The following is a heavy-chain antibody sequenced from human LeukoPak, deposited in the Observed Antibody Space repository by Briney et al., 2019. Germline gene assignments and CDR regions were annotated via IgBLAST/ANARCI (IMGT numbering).Heavy chain of an antibody. D-gene: IGHD6-19*01. J-gene: IGHJ4*02. CDR2: ISAYNGNT. V-gene: IGHV1-18*01. Sequence: SETVSCKASGYTFTSYGISWVRQAPGQGLEWMGWISAYNGNTNYAQKLQGRVTMTTDTSTSTAYMELRSLRSDDTAVYYCARDLFGLGSGSVRWGQGTLVTVSS. CDR1: GYTFTSYG. CDR3: ARDLFGLGSGSVR.